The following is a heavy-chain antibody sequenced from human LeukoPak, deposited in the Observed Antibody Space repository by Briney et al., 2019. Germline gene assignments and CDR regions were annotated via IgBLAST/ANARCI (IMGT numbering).Heavy chain of an antibody. J-gene: IGHJ4*02. CDR2: MNPNSGNT. CDR1: GYTFTSYY. V-gene: IGHV1-8*02. Sequence: ASVKVSCKASGYTFTSYYMHWVRQATGQGLEWMGWMNPNSGNTGYAQKFQGRVTMTRNTSISTAYMELSSLRSGDTAVYYCARNGRSSSWYYFDYWGQGTLVTVSS. CDR3: ARNGRSSSWYYFDY. D-gene: IGHD6-13*01.